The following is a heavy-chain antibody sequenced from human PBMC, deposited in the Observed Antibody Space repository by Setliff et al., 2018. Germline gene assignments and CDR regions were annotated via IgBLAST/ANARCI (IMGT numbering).Heavy chain of an antibody. V-gene: IGHV3-21*01. D-gene: IGHD3-3*01. J-gene: IGHJ4*02. CDR2: ISSKNSYI. CDR1: GFTFSSYS. CDR3: AAARITIFGVVTPLDY. Sequence: PGGSLRLSCAASGFTFSSYSMNWVRQAPGKGLEWVSSISSKNSYIYYADSVKGRFTISRDNAKNSLYLQMNSLRAEDTAVYYCAAARITIFGVVTPLDYWGQGTLVTVSS.